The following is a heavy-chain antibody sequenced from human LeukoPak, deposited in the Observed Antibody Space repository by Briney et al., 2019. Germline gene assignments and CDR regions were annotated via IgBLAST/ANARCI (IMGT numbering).Heavy chain of an antibody. Sequence: GGSLRLSCAASGFTFSSYGMHWVRLAPGKGLEWVAVISYDGSNKYYADSVKGRFTISRDNSKNTLYLQMNSLRAEDTAVYYCAKDSSSWLDYYYYGMDVWGQGTTVTVSS. CDR2: ISYDGSNK. J-gene: IGHJ6*02. V-gene: IGHV3-30*18. CDR3: AKDSSSWLDYYYYGMDV. D-gene: IGHD6-13*01. CDR1: GFTFSSYG.